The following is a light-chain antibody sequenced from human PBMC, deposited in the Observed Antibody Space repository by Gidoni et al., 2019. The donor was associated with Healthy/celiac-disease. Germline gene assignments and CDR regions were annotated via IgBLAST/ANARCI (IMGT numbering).Light chain of an antibody. CDR1: QRVSSSY. CDR2: GAS. CDR3: QQYGSSPLT. V-gene: IGKV3-20*01. J-gene: IGKJ4*01. Sequence: EIVETQSAGTLSLSPGERDTLSCSASQRVSSSYLAWYQQKPGQAPRLLISGASSRATGIPDRFSGSGSGTDFTLTISSLEPEDFAVYYCQQYGSSPLTFGGGTKVEIK.